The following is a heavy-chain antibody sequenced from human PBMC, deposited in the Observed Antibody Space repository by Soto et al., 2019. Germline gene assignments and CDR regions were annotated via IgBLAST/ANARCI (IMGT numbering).Heavy chain of an antibody. Sequence: SETLSLTCTVSGGSISSYYWSWIRQPPGKGLEWIGYIYYSGSTNYNPSLKSRVTISVDTSKNQFSLKLSPVTAADTAVYYCARHKPFDSSFFDYWGQGPLVTVSS. D-gene: IGHD6-6*01. CDR1: GGSISSYY. CDR2: IYYSGST. J-gene: IGHJ4*02. V-gene: IGHV4-59*08. CDR3: ARHKPFDSSFFDY.